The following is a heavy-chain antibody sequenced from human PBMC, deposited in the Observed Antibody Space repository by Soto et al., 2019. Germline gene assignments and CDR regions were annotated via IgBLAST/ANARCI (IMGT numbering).Heavy chain of an antibody. CDR1: GGSFSGYY. CDR2: INHSGST. CDR3: ARNRMVINHYYYYMDV. Sequence: PSETLSLTCAVYGGSFSGYYWSWIRQPPGKGLEWIGEINHSGSTNYNPSLKSRVTISVDTSKNQFSLKLSSVTAADTAVYYCARNRMVINHYYYYMDVWGKGTTVTVSS. V-gene: IGHV4-34*01. D-gene: IGHD3-22*01. J-gene: IGHJ6*03.